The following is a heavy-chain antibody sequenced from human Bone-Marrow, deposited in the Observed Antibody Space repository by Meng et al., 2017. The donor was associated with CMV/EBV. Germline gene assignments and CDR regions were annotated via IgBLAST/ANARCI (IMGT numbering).Heavy chain of an antibody. Sequence: GGSLRLSCAASGFTFSDHGMHWVRQAPGKGLEWVAFIRYDGSKKYYADFVKGRLTISRDNSKNTLYLEMNSLRAGDTAVYYCASGRGIAAAGEPRMDVWGQGTTVTVSS. V-gene: IGHV3-30*02. CDR1: GFTFSDHG. D-gene: IGHD6-13*01. CDR3: ASGRGIAAAGEPRMDV. J-gene: IGHJ6*02. CDR2: IRYDGSKK.